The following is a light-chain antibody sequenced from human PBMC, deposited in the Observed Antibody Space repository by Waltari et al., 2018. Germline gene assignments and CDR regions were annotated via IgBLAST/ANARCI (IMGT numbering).Light chain of an antibody. Sequence: DVVMTQSPLSLPVTLGQPASISCTSSQDLVHTDGTTYLNWFQQRPGQSPRRLIYKVSNRDSGVPDRFSGSGSGTVFTLKITRVESEDVVTYYCMQATHWPLTFGRGTKVEIK. CDR2: KVS. J-gene: IGKJ1*01. CDR3: MQATHWPLT. V-gene: IGKV2-30*02. CDR1: QDLVHTDGTTY.